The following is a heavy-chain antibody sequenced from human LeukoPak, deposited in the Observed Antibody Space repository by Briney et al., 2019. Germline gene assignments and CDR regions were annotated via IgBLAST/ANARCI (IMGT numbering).Heavy chain of an antibody. CDR2: INPYNGKT. CDR1: GYTFSNYG. CDR3: ARVIPDYYDSSGYPLFFDY. D-gene: IGHD3-22*01. Sequence: GASVKVSCKASGYTFSNYGISWVRQAPGQGLEWLGWINPYNGKTTYTQKPQGRVHFTTDTSTSTAYMEVRSLRSDDTAVYFCARVIPDYYDSSGYPLFFDYWGQGTLVTVSS. V-gene: IGHV1-18*01. J-gene: IGHJ4*02.